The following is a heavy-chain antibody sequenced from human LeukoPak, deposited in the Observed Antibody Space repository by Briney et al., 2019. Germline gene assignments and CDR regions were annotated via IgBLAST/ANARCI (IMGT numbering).Heavy chain of an antibody. CDR3: AKDYFGSGWTRSPFDY. CDR2: ISHDGSNE. D-gene: IGHD6-19*01. CDR1: GFSFNAYA. J-gene: IGHJ4*02. Sequence: GGSLRLSCAVSGFSFNAYAMHWVRQAPGKGLEWVAVISHDGSNENYADSVKGRFTISRDNSKNTLFLQMNSLRAEDTAVYYCAKDYFGSGWTRSPFDYWGQGTLVTVSS. V-gene: IGHV3-30-3*01.